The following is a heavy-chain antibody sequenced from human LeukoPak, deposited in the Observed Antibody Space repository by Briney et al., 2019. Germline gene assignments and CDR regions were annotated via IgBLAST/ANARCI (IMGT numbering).Heavy chain of an antibody. CDR3: ARGYDYGDWGDAFDI. CDR2: NSGNT. V-gene: IGHV4-39*07. Sequence: SETLSLTCTASGDSISTSNSYWGWIRQPPGKGLECIGSNSGNTYSNASLNSRVTISVDTSKNQFSLQLSPVTAADTVEYYCARGYDYGDWGDAFDIWGQGTMVTVSS. D-gene: IGHD4-17*01. J-gene: IGHJ3*02. CDR1: GDSISTSNSY.